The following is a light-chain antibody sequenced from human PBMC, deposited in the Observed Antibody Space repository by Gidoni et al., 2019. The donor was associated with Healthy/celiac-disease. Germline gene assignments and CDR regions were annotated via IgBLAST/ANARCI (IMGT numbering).Light chain of an antibody. J-gene: IGKJ3*01. CDR2: DAS. V-gene: IGKV3-20*01. CDR1: QSVSNSY. CDR3: QQYGSSPG. Sequence: ETVLTQSPGTLSLSPGERATLSCRASQSVSNSYLAWYQQKPGQAPRLLIYDASSRATGIPDRFSGSGSGTDFTLTISRLEPEDFAVYYCQQYGSSPGFGPGTKVDIK.